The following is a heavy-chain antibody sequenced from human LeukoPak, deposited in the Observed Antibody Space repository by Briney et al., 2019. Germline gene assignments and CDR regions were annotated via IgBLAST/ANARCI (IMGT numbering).Heavy chain of an antibody. CDR2: IVVGSGNT. D-gene: IGHD3-22*01. Sequence: SVKVSCKASGFTFTSSAMQWVRQARGQPLEWIGWIVVGSGNTNYAQKFQERVTITRDMSTSTAYMELSSLRSEDTAVYYCAAVPYYYDSSGYYYWGQGTLVTVSS. CDR3: AAVPYYYDSSGYYY. J-gene: IGHJ4*02. V-gene: IGHV1-58*02. CDR1: GFTFTSSA.